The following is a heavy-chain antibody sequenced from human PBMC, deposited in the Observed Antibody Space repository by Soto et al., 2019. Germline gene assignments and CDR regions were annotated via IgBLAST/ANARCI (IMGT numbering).Heavy chain of an antibody. CDR2: INGDGSTT. D-gene: IGHD3-22*01. J-gene: IGHJ4*02. CDR3: ARPRYDGSGTPFDH. V-gene: IGHV3-74*01. Sequence: EVQLVESGGGLVQPGGSLRLSCAASXFXXSSYWMHWVRQAPGKGLVWVSRINGDGSTTSYADSVKGRFIISRDNAKNMLYLQMNSLRAEDTAVYYCARPRYDGSGTPFDHWGQGTLVTVSS. CDR1: XFXXSSYW.